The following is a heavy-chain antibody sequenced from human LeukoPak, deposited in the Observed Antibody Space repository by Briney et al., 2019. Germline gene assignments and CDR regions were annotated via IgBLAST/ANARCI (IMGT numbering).Heavy chain of an antibody. V-gene: IGHV3-23*01. D-gene: IGHD4-11*01. Sequence: PGGSLRLSCAASGFSFRSHVMSWVRQAPGKGLEWVSTISGSGGRTYYADSVKGRFTSSRDNSKNTLYLQMNSLRAEDTAVYYCAKGFYSNPDDNSYYYDMDVWGKGTTVTVSS. CDR3: AKGFYSNPDDNSYYYDMDV. CDR1: GFSFRSHV. CDR2: ISGSGGRT. J-gene: IGHJ6*03.